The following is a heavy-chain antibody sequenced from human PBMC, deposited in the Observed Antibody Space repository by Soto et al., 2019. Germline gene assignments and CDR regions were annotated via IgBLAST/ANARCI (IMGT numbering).Heavy chain of an antibody. CDR3: AREEDGYIRGSYYYYGMDV. Sequence: PGGSLRLSCAASGFTVSSNYMSWVRRAPGKGLEWVSVIYSGGSTYYADSVKGRFTISRDNSKNTLYLQMNSLRAEDTAVYYCAREEDGYIRGSYYYYGMDVWGQGTTVTVSS. J-gene: IGHJ6*02. D-gene: IGHD5-12*01. CDR1: GFTVSSNY. V-gene: IGHV3-53*01. CDR2: IYSGGST.